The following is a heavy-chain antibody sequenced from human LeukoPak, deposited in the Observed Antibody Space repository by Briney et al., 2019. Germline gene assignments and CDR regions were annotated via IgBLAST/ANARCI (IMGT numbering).Heavy chain of an antibody. CDR1: GGSISSGDYY. V-gene: IGHV4-30-4*01. CDR2: IYYSGST. D-gene: IGHD3-10*01. CDR3: ARDRPGFGYFDL. J-gene: IGHJ2*01. Sequence: NPSETLSLTCTVSGGSISSGDYYWSWIRQPPGKGLEWIGYIYYSGSTYYNPSLKSRVTISVDTSKNQFSLKLSSVTAADTAVYYCARDRPGFGYFDLWGRGTLVTVSS.